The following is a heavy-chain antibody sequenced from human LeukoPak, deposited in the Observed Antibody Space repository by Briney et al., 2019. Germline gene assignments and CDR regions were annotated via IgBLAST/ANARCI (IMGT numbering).Heavy chain of an antibody. CDR2: ISSSGSNI. J-gene: IGHJ4*02. Sequence: GGSLRLSCAASGFSFSDYYMSWIRQAPGKGLEWISYISSSGSNIYADSVKGRFTISRDNAKNSLYLQMNSLRAADTAVYYCARDKGTSYLSSFDYWGQGTLVTVSS. D-gene: IGHD6-6*01. V-gene: IGHV3-11*04. CDR3: ARDKGTSYLSSFDY. CDR1: GFSFSDYY.